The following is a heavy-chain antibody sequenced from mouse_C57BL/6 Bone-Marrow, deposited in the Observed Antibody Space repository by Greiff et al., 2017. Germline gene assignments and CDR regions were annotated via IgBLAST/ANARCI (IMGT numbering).Heavy chain of an antibody. CDR3: TTHYYGSIYYAMDY. Sequence: VQLQQSGAELVRPGASVKLSCTASGFHIKDDYMHWVKQRPEQGLEWIGWIGPENGDTEYASKFPGKATITADTSSNTAYLQLSSLTSEDTAVYYCTTHYYGSIYYAMDYWGQGTSVTVSS. D-gene: IGHD1-1*01. CDR1: GFHIKDDY. J-gene: IGHJ4*01. CDR2: IGPENGDT. V-gene: IGHV14-4*01.